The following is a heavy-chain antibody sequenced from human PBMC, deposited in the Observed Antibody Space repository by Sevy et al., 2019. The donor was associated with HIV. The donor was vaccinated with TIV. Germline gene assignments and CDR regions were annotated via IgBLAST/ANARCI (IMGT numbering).Heavy chain of an antibody. CDR2: TYYRSKWYS. CDR3: ARGDELNSYYYGMDV. Sequence: QSQTLSLTCAISGDSVSSGSAAWNWFRQSPSRGLEWLGRTYYRSKWYSDYEVSVKGRVTINPDTSKNQFSLHLESVTPEDTAVYFCARGDELNSYYYGMDVWGQGTTVTVSS. D-gene: IGHD1-7*01. V-gene: IGHV6-1*01. J-gene: IGHJ6*02. CDR1: GDSVSSGSAA.